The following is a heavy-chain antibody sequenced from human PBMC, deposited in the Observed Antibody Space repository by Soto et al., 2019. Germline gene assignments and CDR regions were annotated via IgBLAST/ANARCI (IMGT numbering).Heavy chain of an antibody. CDR2: ISAYNGNT. D-gene: IGHD3-3*01. J-gene: IGHJ4*02. V-gene: IGHV1-18*01. Sequence: QVPLVQSGAEVKKPGASVKVSCKASGYTFTSYGISWVRQAPGQGLEWMGWISAYNGNTNYAQKLQGRVTMTTDTSTSTAYMELRSLTSDDTAGYYCARAPARSNLEWLLQWDYLGQGTLVTVSS. CDR1: GYTFTSYG. CDR3: ARAPARSNLEWLLQWDY.